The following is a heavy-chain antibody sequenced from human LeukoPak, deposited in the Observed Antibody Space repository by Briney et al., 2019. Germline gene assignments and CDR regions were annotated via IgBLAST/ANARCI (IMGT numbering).Heavy chain of an antibody. V-gene: IGHV4-39*01. J-gene: IGHJ4*02. CDR3: AVTTVTTVYY. D-gene: IGHD4-17*01. Sequence: PSETLALTCTVSGGSIGSSNYYWGWIRQPPGKGLEWIGTIYYSGSTYYNPSLKSRVTISVATSKNQFSLKLSSVTAADTAVYYCAVTTVTTVYYWGQGTLVTVSS. CDR2: IYYSGST. CDR1: GGSIGSSNYY.